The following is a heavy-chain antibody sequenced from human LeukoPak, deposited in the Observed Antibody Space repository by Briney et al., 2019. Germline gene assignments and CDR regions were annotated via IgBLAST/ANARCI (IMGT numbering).Heavy chain of an antibody. CDR2: INPNSGGT. J-gene: IGHJ5*02. D-gene: IGHD2-15*01. CDR1: GFTFTGYY. V-gene: IGHV1-2*02. Sequence: ASVKVSCKASGFTFTGYYMHWVRQAPGQGLEWMGWINPNSGGTKYAKRFQGRVTMTGDTSISTAYMELSRLRSDDTAVYYCARDQKDSGGLSWFDPWGQGTLVTVSS. CDR3: ARDQKDSGGLSWFDP.